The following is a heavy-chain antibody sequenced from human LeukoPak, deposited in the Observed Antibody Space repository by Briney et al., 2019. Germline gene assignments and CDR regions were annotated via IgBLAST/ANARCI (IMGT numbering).Heavy chain of an antibody. V-gene: IGHV3-30-3*01. Sequence: PGRSLRLSCAASGFTFSTYFMHWVRQAPGKGLEWVADIASDGSHTFYADSVKGRFTISRDNSKNTLYLQMNSLRAEDTAVYYCAKDLVGANLGSSDDYWGQGTLVTVSS. CDR1: GFTFSTYF. CDR3: AKDLVGANLGSSDDY. D-gene: IGHD1-26*01. CDR2: IASDGSHT. J-gene: IGHJ4*02.